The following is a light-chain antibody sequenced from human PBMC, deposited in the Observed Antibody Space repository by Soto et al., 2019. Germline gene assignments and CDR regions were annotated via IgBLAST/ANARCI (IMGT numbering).Light chain of an antibody. J-gene: IGKJ1*01. CDR2: GAS. V-gene: IGKV3-15*01. CDR1: QSVTSN. CDR3: QQYNSYPWT. Sequence: EIVMTQSPDTLSVSPWDGATLSCRASQSVTSNLAWYQQKPGQAPRLLIYGASTRAPGIPARFSGSGSGTEFTLTISSLQPDDFATYYCQQYNSYPWTFGQGTKVDNK.